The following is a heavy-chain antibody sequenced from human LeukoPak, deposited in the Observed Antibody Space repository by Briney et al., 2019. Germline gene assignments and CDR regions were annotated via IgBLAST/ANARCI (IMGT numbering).Heavy chain of an antibody. Sequence: PGGSLRLSCAASGFTVSSNYMSWVRQAPGKGLEWVSVISGNSAGTYYADSVKGRFTISRDNSKNTLYLQMNSLRAEDTAVYYCAKGLVGATLNAPRAPDPPTAFDYWGQGTLVTVSS. D-gene: IGHD1-26*01. J-gene: IGHJ4*02. CDR2: ISGNSAGT. V-gene: IGHV3-23*01. CDR1: GFTVSSNY. CDR3: AKGLVGATLNAPRAPDPPTAFDY.